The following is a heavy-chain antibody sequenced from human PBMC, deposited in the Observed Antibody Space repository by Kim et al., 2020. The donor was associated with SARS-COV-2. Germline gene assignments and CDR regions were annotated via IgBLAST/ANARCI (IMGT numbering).Heavy chain of an antibody. Sequence: ASVKVSCKASGNTFSSYAMNWVRQAPGQGLEWMGWINTNTGKPAYAQGFTGRFVFSLYTSVSTTYLQISSLKSEDTAVYYCASSIVYGVISAFDLWGQGTVVTVSS. D-gene: IGHD3-10*01. CDR3: ASSIVYGVISAFDL. J-gene: IGHJ3*01. CDR2: INTNTGKP. V-gene: IGHV7-4-1*02. CDR1: GNTFSSYA.